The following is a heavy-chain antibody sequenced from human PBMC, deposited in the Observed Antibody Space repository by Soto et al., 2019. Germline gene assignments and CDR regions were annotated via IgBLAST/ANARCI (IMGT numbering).Heavy chain of an antibody. CDR1: GGTFSSYA. J-gene: IGHJ5*02. Sequence: SVKVSCKASGGTFSSYAISWVRQAPGQGLEWKGGIIPIFGTANYAQKFQGRVTITADESTSTAYMELSSLRSEDTAVYYCARTAIVVVPAEDVWFDPWGQGTLVTVSS. CDR3: ARTAIVVVPAEDVWFDP. D-gene: IGHD2-2*01. CDR2: IIPIFGTA. V-gene: IGHV1-69*13.